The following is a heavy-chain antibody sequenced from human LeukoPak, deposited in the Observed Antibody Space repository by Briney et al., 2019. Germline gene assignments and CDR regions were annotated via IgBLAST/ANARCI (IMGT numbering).Heavy chain of an antibody. J-gene: IGHJ3*02. Sequence: GASVKVSCKASGYTFTSYGISWVRQAPGQGLEWMGWISAYNGNTNYAQKLQGRVTMTTDTSTSTAYMELRSLRSDDTAVYYCARDRRRTMIVVVITGTSQDAFDIWGQGTMVTVSS. CDR2: ISAYNGNT. CDR3: ARDRRRTMIVVVITGTSQDAFDI. CDR1: GYTFTSYG. D-gene: IGHD3-22*01. V-gene: IGHV1-18*01.